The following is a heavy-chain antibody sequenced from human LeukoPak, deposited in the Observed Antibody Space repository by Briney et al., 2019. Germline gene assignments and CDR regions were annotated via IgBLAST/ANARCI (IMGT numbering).Heavy chain of an antibody. CDR1: GLTFSTSG. V-gene: IGHV3-21*06. Sequence: TTGGSLRLSCTTSGLTFSTSGFNWVRQAPGKGLEWVASIGPTGFDRYHADSIKGRFTISTDNANNFLYLQMDSLRAEDTAVYYCATETNGRHYDYWGQGTLLTVSS. CDR3: ATETNGRHYDY. CDR2: IGPTGFDR. D-gene: IGHD1-14*01. J-gene: IGHJ4*02.